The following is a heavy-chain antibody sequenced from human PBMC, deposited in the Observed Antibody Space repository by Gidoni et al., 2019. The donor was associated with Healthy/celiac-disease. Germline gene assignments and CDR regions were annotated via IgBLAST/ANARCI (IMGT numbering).Heavy chain of an antibody. CDR3: ARHSMTTVIKGWFDP. Sequence: QLQLQESGPGLVKPSETLYLTCTVPGGSLSSSSYYWGWIRQPPGKGLEWIGSIYYSGSTYYNPALKSRVTISVDTSKNQFSLKLSSVTAADTAVYYCARHSMTTVIKGWFDPWGQGTLVTVSS. V-gene: IGHV4-39*01. CDR2: IYYSGST. D-gene: IGHD4-4*01. J-gene: IGHJ5*02. CDR1: GGSLSSSSYY.